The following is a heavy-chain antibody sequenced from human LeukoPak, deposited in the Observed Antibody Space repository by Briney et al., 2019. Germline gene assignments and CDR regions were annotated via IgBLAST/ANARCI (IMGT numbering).Heavy chain of an antibody. CDR3: AVAGYGRHYDY. CDR2: INHSGST. Sequence: PSETLSLTCAVYGGSFSGYYWNWIRQPPGEGLEWIGEINHSGSTNYNPSLMSRVTISVDTSKNQFSLKLSSVTAADTAVYYCAVAGYGRHYDYWGQGTLVSVSS. J-gene: IGHJ4*02. D-gene: IGHD5-18*01. CDR1: GGSFSGYY. V-gene: IGHV4-34*01.